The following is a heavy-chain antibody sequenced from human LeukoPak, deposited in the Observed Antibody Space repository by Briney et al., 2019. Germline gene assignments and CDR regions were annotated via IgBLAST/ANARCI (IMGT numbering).Heavy chain of an antibody. CDR2: IIPIFGTA. J-gene: IGHJ4*02. Sequence: GASVKVSCKASGGTFITYTINWVRQAPGQGLEWMGGIIPIFGTANYAQKFQGRITITTDDSTSTAYMELSSLRSEDTAVYYCATYMLRDIWNVHTFDSWGQGTLVTVSS. D-gene: IGHD1-1*01. CDR1: GGTFITYT. CDR3: ATYMLRDIWNVHTFDS. V-gene: IGHV1-69*05.